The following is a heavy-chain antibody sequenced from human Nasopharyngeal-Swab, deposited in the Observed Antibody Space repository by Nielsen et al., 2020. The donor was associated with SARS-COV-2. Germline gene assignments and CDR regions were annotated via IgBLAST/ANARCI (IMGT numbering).Heavy chain of an antibody. CDR2: ISAYNGNT. V-gene: IGHV1-18*04. J-gene: IGHJ3*02. Sequence: ASVKVSCKASGYTFTSYGISWVRQAPGQGLEWMGWISAYNGNTNYAQKLQGRVTMTTDTSTSTAYMELRILRSDDTAVYYCARDIQRYCSSASCYTDGAFDIWGQGTMVTVSS. CDR1: GYTFTSYG. D-gene: IGHD2-2*02. CDR3: ARDIQRYCSSASCYTDGAFDI.